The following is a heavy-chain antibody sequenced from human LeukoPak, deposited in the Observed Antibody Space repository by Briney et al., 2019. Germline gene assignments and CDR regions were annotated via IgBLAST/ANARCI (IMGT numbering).Heavy chain of an antibody. V-gene: IGHV4-39*07. CDR1: GGSISSSIYY. J-gene: IGHJ4*02. Sequence: SETLSLTCTVSGGSISSSIYYWGWIRQPPGRGLEWIGTIYYSGSTYYNPSLKSRVTISLDTSKNQFSLKLSSVTAADTAVYYCASGLRYFDLYYWGQGTLVTVSS. D-gene: IGHD3-9*01. CDR3: ASGLRYFDLYY. CDR2: IYYSGST.